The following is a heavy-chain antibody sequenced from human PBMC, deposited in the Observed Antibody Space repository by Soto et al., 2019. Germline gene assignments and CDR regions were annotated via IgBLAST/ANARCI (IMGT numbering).Heavy chain of an antibody. Sequence: QVQLVQSGAEVKKPGSSVKVSCKASGGIFSSYAISWVRQAPGQGLEWMGGIIPIFGTANYAQKFQGRVTITADESTSTAYMELSSLRSEDTAVYYCAGNLYPNRDRWWFDPWGQGTLVTVSS. CDR3: AGNLYPNRDRWWFDP. D-gene: IGHD2-15*01. CDR1: GGIFSSYA. J-gene: IGHJ5*02. CDR2: IIPIFGTA. V-gene: IGHV1-69*01.